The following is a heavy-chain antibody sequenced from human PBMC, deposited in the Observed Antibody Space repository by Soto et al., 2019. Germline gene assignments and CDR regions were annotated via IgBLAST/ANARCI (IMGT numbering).Heavy chain of an antibody. V-gene: IGHV3-23*01. CDR3: AKAVDCSGGSCYSRWFDP. CDR1: GFTFSDYA. D-gene: IGHD2-15*01. Sequence: PGGSLRLSCAASGFTFSDYAMSWFRQAPGKGLEWVSSISGLGGTTYYAESVKGRFTISRDNSKNTLWLQMISLRAEDTAVYYCAKAVDCSGGSCYSRWFDPWGQGTLVTVSS. J-gene: IGHJ5*02. CDR2: ISGLGGTT.